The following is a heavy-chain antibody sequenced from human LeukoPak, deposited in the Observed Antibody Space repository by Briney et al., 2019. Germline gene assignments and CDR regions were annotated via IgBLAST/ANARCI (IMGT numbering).Heavy chain of an antibody. Sequence: GGSLRLSCAVSGFSFSNYWMSWVRQAPGKGLDWVAFIRYDGSNKYYADSVKGRFTISRDNSKNTLYLQMNSLRAEDTAVYYCAKAPSYVWGSYRYTNDYWGQGTLVTVSS. CDR3: AKAPSYVWGSYRYTNDY. D-gene: IGHD3-16*02. J-gene: IGHJ4*02. V-gene: IGHV3-30*02. CDR2: IRYDGSNK. CDR1: GFSFSNYW.